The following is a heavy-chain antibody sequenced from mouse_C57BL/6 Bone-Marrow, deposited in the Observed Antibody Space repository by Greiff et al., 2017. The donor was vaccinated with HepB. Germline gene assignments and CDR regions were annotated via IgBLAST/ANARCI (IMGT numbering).Heavy chain of an antibody. V-gene: IGHV7-1*01. Sequence: EVKVVESGGGLVQSGRSLRLSCATSGFTFSDFYMEWVRQAPGKGLEWIAASRNKANDYTTEYIASVKGRFIVSRDTSQSILYLQMNALRAEDTAIYYCARDLLGLFDYWGQGTTLTVSS. D-gene: IGHD4-1*01. CDR1: GFTFSDFY. CDR2: SRNKANDYTT. J-gene: IGHJ2*01. CDR3: ARDLLGLFDY.